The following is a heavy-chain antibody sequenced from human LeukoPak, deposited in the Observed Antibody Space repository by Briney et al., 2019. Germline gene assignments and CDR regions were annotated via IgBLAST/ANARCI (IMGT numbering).Heavy chain of an antibody. J-gene: IGHJ6*02. V-gene: IGHV4-34*01. Sequence: SETLSLTCADYGGSFSGYYWSWIRQPPGKGLEWIGEINHSGSTNYNPSLKSRVTISVDTSKNQFSLKPSSVTAADTAVYYCARVDCSSTSLCYYYYYGMDVWGQGTTVTVSS. CDR1: GGSFSGYY. CDR3: ARVDCSSTSLCYYYYYGMDV. D-gene: IGHD2-2*01. CDR2: INHSGST.